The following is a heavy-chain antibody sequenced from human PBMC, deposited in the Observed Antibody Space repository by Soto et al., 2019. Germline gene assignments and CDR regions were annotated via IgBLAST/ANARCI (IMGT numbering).Heavy chain of an antibody. CDR3: ARGRYHYDSSGYYRRGNYYYYYGMDV. Sequence: SETLSLTCAVYGGSFSGYYWSWIRQPPGKGLEWIGEINHSGSTNYNPSLKSRVTISVDTSKNQFSLKLSSVTAADTAVYYCARGRYHYDSSGYYRRGNYYYYYGMDVWGQGTTVTVSS. D-gene: IGHD3-22*01. CDR2: INHSGST. J-gene: IGHJ6*02. CDR1: GGSFSGYY. V-gene: IGHV4-34*01.